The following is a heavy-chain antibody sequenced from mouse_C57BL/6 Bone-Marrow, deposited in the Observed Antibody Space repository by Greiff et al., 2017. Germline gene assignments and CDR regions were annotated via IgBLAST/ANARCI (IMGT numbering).Heavy chain of an antibody. CDR3: AREMAVVAHWYFDV. Sequence: EVQRVESEGGLVQPGSSMKLSCTASGFTFSDYYMAWVRQVPEKGLEWVANINYDGSSTYYLDSLKSRFIISRDNAKNILYLQMSSLKSEDTATYYCAREMAVVAHWYFDVWGTGTTVTVSS. CDR1: GFTFSDYY. J-gene: IGHJ1*03. V-gene: IGHV5-16*01. D-gene: IGHD1-1*01. CDR2: INYDGSST.